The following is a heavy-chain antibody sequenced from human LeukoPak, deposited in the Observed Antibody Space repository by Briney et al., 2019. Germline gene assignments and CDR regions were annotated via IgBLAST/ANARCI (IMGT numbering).Heavy chain of an antibody. CDR3: AKDPPYYYDSSGLRVY. Sequence: GGSLRLSCAASGFTFSSYAMSWVRQAPGKGLEWVSAVSGRGGSTYYADSVKGRFTISRDNSKNTLYLQMNSLRAEDTAVYYCAKDPPYYYDSSGLRVYWGQGTLVTVSA. J-gene: IGHJ4*02. V-gene: IGHV3-23*01. CDR2: VSGRGGST. D-gene: IGHD3-22*01. CDR1: GFTFSSYA.